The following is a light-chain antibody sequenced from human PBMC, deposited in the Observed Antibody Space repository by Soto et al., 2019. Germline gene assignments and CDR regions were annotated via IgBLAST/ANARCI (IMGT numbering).Light chain of an antibody. V-gene: IGKV3-20*01. Sequence: EIVLTQSPGTLSLSPGERATLSCRASQSVSSSYLAWYQQKPGQAPRLLIYDASSRATRIPDRFSGSGSGTDFKLTISRLEPEDFAVYYCQQYGSSPETFGQGTKGEIK. J-gene: IGKJ1*01. CDR2: DAS. CDR3: QQYGSSPET. CDR1: QSVSSSY.